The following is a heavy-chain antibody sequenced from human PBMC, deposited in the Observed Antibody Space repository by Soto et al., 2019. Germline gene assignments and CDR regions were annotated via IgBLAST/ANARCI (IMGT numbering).Heavy chain of an antibody. CDR2: INSDGSSR. CDR1: GCTFSSCW. Sequence: GGSLRLSCAASGCTFSSCWKHWGRKGPGKGLGWVSRINSDGSSRSYEDSLKGRFTISRVNAKNTLYLQMFSHRAEDTAVYYCARVSYSVRYSPAFYTWGQGTLVTVSS. V-gene: IGHV3-74*01. J-gene: IGHJ4*03. D-gene: IGHD1-26*01. CDR3: ARVSYSVRYSPAFYT.